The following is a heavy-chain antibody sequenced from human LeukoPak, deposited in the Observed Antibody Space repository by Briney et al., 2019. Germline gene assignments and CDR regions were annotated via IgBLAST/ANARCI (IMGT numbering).Heavy chain of an antibody. CDR2: TNPNPNSGNT. J-gene: IGHJ4*02. CDR3: AGGLGPYSRSPVLDS. D-gene: IGHD2-8*02. V-gene: IGHV1-8*03. Sequence: AAVKVSFKCAGYSFTSYDNYWVRQAPAQGLEWMAGTNPNPNSGNTVYAPKFQGRFTISRDISMNTAYLELSSLRDDDTAVYYFAGGLGPYSRSPVLDSWGEGTLVIVS. CDR1: GYSFTSYD.